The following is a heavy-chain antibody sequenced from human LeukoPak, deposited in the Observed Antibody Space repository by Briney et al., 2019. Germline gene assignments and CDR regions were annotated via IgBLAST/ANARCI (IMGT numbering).Heavy chain of an antibody. CDR3: AKDPAP. CDR2: ISDGGGSR. J-gene: IGHJ5*02. V-gene: IGHV3-23*01. Sequence: GGSLRLSCAVSGITLSNYGMSWVRQAPGKGLEWVAGISDGGGSRNYADSVKGRFTISRDNPKNTLYLQMNSLRAEDTAVYYCAKDPAPWGQGTLVTVSS. CDR1: GITLSNYG.